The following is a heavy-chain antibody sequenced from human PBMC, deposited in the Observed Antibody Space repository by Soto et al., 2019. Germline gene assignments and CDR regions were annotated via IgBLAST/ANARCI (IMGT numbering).Heavy chain of an antibody. CDR2: INHSGST. J-gene: IGHJ5*02. V-gene: IGHV4-34*01. D-gene: IGHD2-2*01. CDR3: ARGREVVPAASYWLDP. Sequence: CTVSGGSISSGDYFWTWIRQLPGKGLEWIGGINHSGSTNYNPSLKSRVTISVDTSKNQFSLKLSSVTAADTAVYYCARGREVVPAASYWLDPWGQGTLVTVSS. CDR1: GGSISSGDYF.